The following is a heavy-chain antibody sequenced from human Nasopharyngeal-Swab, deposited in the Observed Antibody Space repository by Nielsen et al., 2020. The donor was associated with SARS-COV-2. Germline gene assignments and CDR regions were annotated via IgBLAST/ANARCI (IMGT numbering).Heavy chain of an antibody. Sequence: ASVKVSCKASGYTFTNYAIHWVRQAPRQRLEWMGWINGGNGNTKYSQKFQGRATITRDTSASTAHMELSSLTSEDTAVYYCAREASFYEILTERLYNWFDSWGQGTLVTVSS. D-gene: IGHD3-9*01. J-gene: IGHJ5*01. CDR2: INGGNGNT. CDR3: AREASFYEILTERLYNWFDS. V-gene: IGHV1-3*01. CDR1: GYTFTNYA.